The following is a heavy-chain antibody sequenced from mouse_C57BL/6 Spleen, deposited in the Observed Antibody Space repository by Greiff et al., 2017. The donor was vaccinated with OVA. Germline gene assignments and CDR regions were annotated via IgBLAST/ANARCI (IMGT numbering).Heavy chain of an antibody. V-gene: IGHV5-4*03. J-gene: IGHJ4*01. CDR2: ISDGGSYT. CDR3: ARGTTVVAAYYAMDY. Sequence: DVKLVESGGGLVKPGGSLKLSCAASGFTFSSYAMSWVRQTPEKRLEWVATISDGGSYTYYPDNVKGRFTISRDNAKNNLYLQMSHLKSEDTAMYYCARGTTVVAAYYAMDYWGQGTSVTVSS. D-gene: IGHD1-1*01. CDR1: GFTFSSYA.